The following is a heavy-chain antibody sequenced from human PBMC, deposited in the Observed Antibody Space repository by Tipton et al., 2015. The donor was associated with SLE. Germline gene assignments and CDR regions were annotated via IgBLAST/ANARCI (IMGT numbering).Heavy chain of an antibody. CDR1: GGSISSHY. V-gene: IGHV4-59*11. J-gene: IGHJ5*02. CDR3: ARDLGLYSSSWYEGFDP. CDR2: INHSGST. D-gene: IGHD6-13*01. Sequence: TLSLTCTVSGGSISSHYWSWIRQPPGKGLEWIGEINHSGSTNYNPSLKSRVTISVDTSKNQFSLKLSSVTAADTAVYYCARDLGLYSSSWYEGFDPWGQGTLVTVSS.